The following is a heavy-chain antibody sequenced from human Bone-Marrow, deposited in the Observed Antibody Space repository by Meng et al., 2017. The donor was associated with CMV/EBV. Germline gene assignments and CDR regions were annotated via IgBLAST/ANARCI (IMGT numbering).Heavy chain of an antibody. CDR3: ARDRYDFWSGDRYFDY. Sequence: ASVKVSCKASGYTFTGYYMHWVRQAPGQGLEWMGIINPSGGSTSYAQKFQGRVTMTRDTSTSTVYMELSSLRSEDTAVYYCARDRYDFWSGDRYFDYWGQGTLVTVSS. D-gene: IGHD3-3*01. J-gene: IGHJ4*02. CDR1: GYTFTGYY. CDR2: INPSGGST. V-gene: IGHV1-46*01.